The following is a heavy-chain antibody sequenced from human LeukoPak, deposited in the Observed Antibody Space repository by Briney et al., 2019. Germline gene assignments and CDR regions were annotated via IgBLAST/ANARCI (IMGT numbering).Heavy chain of an antibody. Sequence: GGSLRLSCAGSGFTFSSYWMSWVRQAPGKGLEWVANIKQDGSEKYSVDSVKGRFTISRDNSKNTLYLQMNSLRAEDTAVYYCAKEGLNIATRDFFDSWGQGTLVTVSS. D-gene: IGHD6-6*01. CDR1: GFTFSSYW. J-gene: IGHJ4*02. CDR3: AKEGLNIATRDFFDS. V-gene: IGHV3-7*03. CDR2: IKQDGSEK.